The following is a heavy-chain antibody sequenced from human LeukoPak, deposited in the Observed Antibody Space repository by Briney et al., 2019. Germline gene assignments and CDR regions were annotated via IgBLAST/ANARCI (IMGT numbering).Heavy chain of an antibody. V-gene: IGHV4-38-2*02. CDR3: ARGPGLYYYGSGSYLKRIERPLDY. CDR2: IYHSGRT. D-gene: IGHD3-10*01. Sequence: SETLSLTCTVSGYSISSGYYWGWIRQPAGKGLKWIGSIYHSGRTSYNPSLKSRVTISVDTSKNQFSLKLSSVTAADTAVYYCARGPGLYYYGSGSYLKRIERPLDYWGQGTLVTVSS. J-gene: IGHJ4*02. CDR1: GYSISSGYY.